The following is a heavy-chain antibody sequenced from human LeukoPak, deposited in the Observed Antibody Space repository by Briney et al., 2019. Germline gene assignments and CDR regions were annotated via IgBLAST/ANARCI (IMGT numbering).Heavy chain of an antibody. CDR1: GGSFSGYY. Sequence: PSETLSLTCAVYGGSFSGYYWSWIRQPPGKGLEWIGEINHSGSTSYNPSLKSRVTISVDTSKNQFSLKLSSVTAADTAVYYCARPHYGAFDYWGQGTLVTVSS. D-gene: IGHD4-17*01. CDR2: INHSGST. J-gene: IGHJ4*02. CDR3: ARPHYGAFDY. V-gene: IGHV4-34*01.